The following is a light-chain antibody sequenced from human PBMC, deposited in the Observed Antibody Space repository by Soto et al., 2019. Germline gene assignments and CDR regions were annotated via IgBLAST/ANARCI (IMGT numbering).Light chain of an antibody. CDR2: GAS. CDR1: QSFRGL. CDR3: QQYGSSPWT. V-gene: IGKV3-20*01. J-gene: IGKJ1*01. Sequence: EFVLTHAPVTLNLSPGERATLSCRASQSFRGLLALYQQKPGQAPRLLIYGASTRATGIPARFSGSGSGTEFTLTISRLEPEDFAVYYCQQYGSSPWTFGQVTKVDIK.